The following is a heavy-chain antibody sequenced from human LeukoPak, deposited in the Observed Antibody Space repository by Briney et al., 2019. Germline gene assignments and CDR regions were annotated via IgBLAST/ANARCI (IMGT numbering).Heavy chain of an antibody. D-gene: IGHD1-26*01. CDR2: INPSGGST. CDR1: GYTFITYY. Sequence: ASVKVSCKASGYTFITYYMHWVRQAPGQGLEWMGIINPSGGSTSYAQKFQGRVTMTRDTSTSTVYMELSSLRSEDTAVYYCARDPYTFSGSNYFDFWGQGTLVTVSS. J-gene: IGHJ4*02. V-gene: IGHV1-46*01. CDR3: ARDPYTFSGSNYFDF.